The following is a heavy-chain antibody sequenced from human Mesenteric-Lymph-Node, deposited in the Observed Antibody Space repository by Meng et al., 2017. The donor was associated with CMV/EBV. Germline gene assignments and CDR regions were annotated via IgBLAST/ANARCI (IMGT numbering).Heavy chain of an antibody. V-gene: IGHV3-23*01. J-gene: IGHJ5*02. Sequence: GGSLRLSCAASGFTFSTYAMTWARQAPGQGLEWVSLISGGGHRIYYADSVKGRFTISRDNAKNSLYLQMNSLRAEDTAVYYCARADGKYQLQNWFDPWGQGTLVTVSS. CDR1: GFTFSTYA. CDR2: ISGGGHRI. CDR3: ARADGKYQLQNWFDP. D-gene: IGHD2-2*01.